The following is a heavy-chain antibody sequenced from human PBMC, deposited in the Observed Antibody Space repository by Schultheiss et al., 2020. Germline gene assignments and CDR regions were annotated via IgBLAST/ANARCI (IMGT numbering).Heavy chain of an antibody. Sequence: SETLSLTCTVSGGSISSGGYYWSWIRQHPGKGLEWIGYIYYSGSTYYNPSLKSRVTISVDTSKNQFSLKLSSVTAADTAVYYCAREGMLSSYYYYGMDVWGQGTMVNVYS. J-gene: IGHJ6*02. V-gene: IGHV4-31*03. CDR3: AREGMLSSYYYYGMDV. D-gene: IGHD2-8*01. CDR2: IYYSGST. CDR1: GGSISSGGYY.